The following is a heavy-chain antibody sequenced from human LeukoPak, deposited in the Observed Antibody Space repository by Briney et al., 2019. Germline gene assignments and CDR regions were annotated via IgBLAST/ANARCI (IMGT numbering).Heavy chain of an antibody. CDR2: INAGNGNT. J-gene: IGHJ4*02. CDR3: ARDGLAVAGTPFDY. Sequence: APVKVSCKASGYTFTSYAMHWVRQAPGQRLEWMGWINAGNGNTKYSQKFQGRVTITRDTSASTAYMELSSLRSEDTAVYYCARDGLAVAGTPFDYWGQGTLVTVSS. V-gene: IGHV1-3*01. D-gene: IGHD6-19*01. CDR1: GYTFTSYA.